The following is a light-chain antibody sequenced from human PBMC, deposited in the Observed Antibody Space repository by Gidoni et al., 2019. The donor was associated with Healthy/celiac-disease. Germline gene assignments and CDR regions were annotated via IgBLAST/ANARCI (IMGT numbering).Light chain of an antibody. CDR3: AAWDDSLSGPNVV. J-gene: IGLJ2*01. CDR1: SSNIGSNY. CDR2: RNN. Sequence: QSVLTQPPSASGTPGQRVTISCSGSSSNIGSNYVYWYQQLPGTAPKLLIYRNNQRPSGVPDRFSVSKSGTSASLSISGLRSEDEADYYCAAWDDSLSGPNVVFGGGTKLTVL. V-gene: IGLV1-47*01.